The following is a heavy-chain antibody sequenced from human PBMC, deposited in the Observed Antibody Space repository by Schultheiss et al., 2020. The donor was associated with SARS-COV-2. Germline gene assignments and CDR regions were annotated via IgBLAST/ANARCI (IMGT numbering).Heavy chain of an antibody. D-gene: IGHD5/OR15-5a*01. J-gene: IGHJ6*02. Sequence: GGSLRLSCAASGFTFSSYSMNWVRQAPGKGLEWVSSISSSSSYIYYADSVKGRFTISRDNSKNTLYLQMNSLRAEDTAVYYCARAPRHGSVTQSLYGMDVWGQGTTVTVSS. V-gene: IGHV3-21*01. CDR3: ARAPRHGSVTQSLYGMDV. CDR2: ISSSSSYI. CDR1: GFTFSSYS.